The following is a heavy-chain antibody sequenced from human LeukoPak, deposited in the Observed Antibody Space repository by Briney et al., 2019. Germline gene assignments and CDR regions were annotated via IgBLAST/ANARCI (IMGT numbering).Heavy chain of an antibody. CDR3: ARGWFGELWCYFDY. Sequence: GGSLRLSCAASGFTFSSYSMNWVRQAPGKGLEWVSSISSSSSYIYYADSVKGRFTISRNNAKNSLYLQMNSLRAEDTAVYYCARGWFGELWCYFDYWGQGTLVTVSS. CDR1: GFTFSSYS. D-gene: IGHD3-10*01. J-gene: IGHJ4*02. CDR2: ISSSSSYI. V-gene: IGHV3-21*01.